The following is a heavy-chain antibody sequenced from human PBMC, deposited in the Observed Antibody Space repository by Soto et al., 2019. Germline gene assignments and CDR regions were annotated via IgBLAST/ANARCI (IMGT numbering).Heavy chain of an antibody. Sequence: QVQLQESGPGLVKPSETLSLTCTVSGGSISSHYWSWIRQPAGKGLEWIGRIYLSGNTKINPSLKNRVTMSVDASKTQSSLNLKSVTAADTAVYYCAKELKPYNSGWYFTLSGGQGTLVTVSS. D-gene: IGHD6-19*01. CDR1: GGSISSHY. CDR3: AKELKPYNSGWYFTLS. V-gene: IGHV4-4*07. CDR2: IYLSGNT. J-gene: IGHJ4*02.